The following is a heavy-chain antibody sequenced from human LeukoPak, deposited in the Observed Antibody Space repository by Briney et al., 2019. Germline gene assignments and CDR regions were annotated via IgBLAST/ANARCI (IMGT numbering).Heavy chain of an antibody. CDR1: GYIYTSYW. V-gene: IGHV5-51*01. D-gene: IGHD3-9*01. J-gene: IGHJ4*02. CDR2: IYPGDSDT. Sequence: GESLKISCNSSGYIYTSYWIGWVRQMPGKGLEWMGIIYPGDSDTRYSPSFQGQVTISADKSISTAYLQWSSLKASDTAMYYCARVGADYDILTGYDYWGQGTLVTVSS. CDR3: ARVGADYDILTGYDY.